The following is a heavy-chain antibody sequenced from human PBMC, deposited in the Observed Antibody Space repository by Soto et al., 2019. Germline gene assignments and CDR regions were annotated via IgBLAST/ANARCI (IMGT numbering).Heavy chain of an antibody. Sequence: VGSLRLSCAASGFTFGSYAMTWVRQAPGKGLEWVSSISDRGGSTFYAESVKGRFTISRDNSKSTLYVQMNSLRAEDTAVYYCAKDWVSSNWFDLWGQGTLVTVSS. V-gene: IGHV3-23*01. CDR3: AKDWVSSNWFDL. CDR1: GFTFGSYA. J-gene: IGHJ5*02. CDR2: ISDRGGST. D-gene: IGHD6-13*01.